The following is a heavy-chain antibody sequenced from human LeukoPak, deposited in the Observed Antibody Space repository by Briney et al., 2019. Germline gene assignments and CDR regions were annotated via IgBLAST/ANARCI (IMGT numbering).Heavy chain of an antibody. V-gene: IGHV3-66*01. CDR2: IYSGGST. CDR3: AREVGALAAAGTWEYYFDY. J-gene: IGHJ4*02. CDR1: GFTFSNAW. Sequence: GGSLRLSCAASGFTFSNAWMSWVRQAPGKGLEWVSVIYSGGSTYYADSVKGRFTISRDNSKNTLYLQMNSLGAEDTAVYYCAREVGALAAAGTWEYYFDYWGQGTLVTVSS. D-gene: IGHD6-13*01.